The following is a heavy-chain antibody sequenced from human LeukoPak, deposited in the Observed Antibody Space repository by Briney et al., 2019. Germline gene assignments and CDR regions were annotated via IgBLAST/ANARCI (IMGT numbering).Heavy chain of an antibody. CDR1: GGSTSSGY. CDR3: ARLRGSYFDY. J-gene: IGHJ4*02. Sequence: PSETLSLTCTVSGGSTSSGYWSWIRQPPGKGLEWIGYIYYSGSTNYNPSLKSRVTISVDTSKNQFSLKLSSVTAADTAVYYCARLRGSYFDYWGQGTLVTVSS. V-gene: IGHV4-59*08. CDR2: IYYSGST.